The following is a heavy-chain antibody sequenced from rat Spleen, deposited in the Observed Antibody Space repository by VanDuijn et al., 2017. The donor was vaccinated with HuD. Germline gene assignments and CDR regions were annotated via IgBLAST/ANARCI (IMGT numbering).Heavy chain of an antibody. CDR3: ARARDYYSGNYYVMDA. Sequence: QVQLKESGPGLVQPLQTLSLTCTVSGFSLISNGVSWVRQPPGKGLEWMGIIWGDGSTNYNSALKSRLSISRDTSKNQVFLKMNSLQSEDTTTYYCARARDYYSGNYYVMDAWGQGASVTVSS. D-gene: IGHD1-1*01. V-gene: IGHV2-13*01. CDR2: IWGDGST. J-gene: IGHJ4*01. CDR1: GFSLISNG.